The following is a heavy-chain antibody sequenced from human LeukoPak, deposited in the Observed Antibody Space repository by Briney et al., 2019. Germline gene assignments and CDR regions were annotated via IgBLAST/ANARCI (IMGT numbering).Heavy chain of an antibody. CDR1: GGSFSGYY. CDR3: ARRVYSGYDYYYYYGMDV. D-gene: IGHD5-12*01. Sequence: PSETLSLTCAVYGGSFSGYYWSWIRQPPGKGLEWIGEINHSGSTNYNQSLKSRVAISVDTSKNQFSLKLSSVTAADTAVYYCARRVYSGYDYYYYYGMDVWGQGTTVTVSS. CDR2: INHSGST. V-gene: IGHV4-34*01. J-gene: IGHJ6*02.